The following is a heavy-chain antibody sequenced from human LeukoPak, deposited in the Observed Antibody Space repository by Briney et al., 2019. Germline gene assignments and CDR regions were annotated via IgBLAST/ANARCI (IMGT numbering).Heavy chain of an antibody. V-gene: IGHV3-21*01. Sequence: GGSLRLSCAASGFTFSSYNMNWVRQAPGKGLEWVSSISSTSSYINYADSVKGRFTISRDKAKNSLYLQMNSLRAEDTAVYYCARVTLTGYYAFDYWGQGTLVTVSS. CDR3: ARVTLTGYYAFDY. J-gene: IGHJ4*02. CDR1: GFTFSSYN. CDR2: ISSTSSYI. D-gene: IGHD3-9*01.